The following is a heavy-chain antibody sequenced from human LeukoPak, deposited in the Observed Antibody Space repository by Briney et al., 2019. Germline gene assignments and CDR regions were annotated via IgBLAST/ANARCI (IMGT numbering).Heavy chain of an antibody. J-gene: IGHJ4*02. CDR3: AKIFRRQWLEYYFDY. Sequence: GGSLRLSCAASGFTFSSYAMSWVRQAPGKGLEWVSAISGSGGSTYYADSVKGRLTISRDNSKNTLYLQMNSLRAEDTAVYYCAKIFRRQWLEYYFDYWGQGTLVTVSS. CDR1: GFTFSSYA. D-gene: IGHD5-12*01. V-gene: IGHV3-23*01. CDR2: ISGSGGST.